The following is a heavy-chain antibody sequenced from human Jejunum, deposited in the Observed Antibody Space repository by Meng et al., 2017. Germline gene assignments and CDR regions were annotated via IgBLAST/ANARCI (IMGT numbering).Heavy chain of an antibody. D-gene: IGHD3-10*01. J-gene: IGHJ6*02. CDR3: AYGSGSFGSKYYSGMDV. CDR1: GFTFSSYA. CDR2: ISGSGSTP. Sequence: GESLKISCAASGFTFSSYAMSWVRQAPGKGLDWVAGISGSGSTPYYPDSVKGRFTISRDNSKNTLYLQMNSLRAEDTALYYCAYGSGSFGSKYYSGMDVWGQGTTVTVSS. V-gene: IGHV3-23*01.